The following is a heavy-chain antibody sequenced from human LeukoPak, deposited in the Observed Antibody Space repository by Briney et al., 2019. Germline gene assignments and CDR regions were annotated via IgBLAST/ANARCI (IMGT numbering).Heavy chain of an antibody. CDR3: ARHLGGIDESTAYRPFDC. V-gene: IGHV3-7*01. CDR2: IKDDGSEK. D-gene: IGHD6-13*01. Sequence: GGSLRLSCAVSGFTFSGYWRSWVRQAPGKGLEWVANIKDDGSEKHYVDSVEGRFTISIDTARNSLYLQMSSLRVEDTAMYYCARHLGGIDESTAYRPFDCWGQGNLVTASP. J-gene: IGHJ4*02. CDR1: GFTFSGYW.